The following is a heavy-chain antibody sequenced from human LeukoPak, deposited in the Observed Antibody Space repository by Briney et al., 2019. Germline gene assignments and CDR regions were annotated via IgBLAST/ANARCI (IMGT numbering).Heavy chain of an antibody. J-gene: IGHJ4*02. CDR3: AREWQLERHVDY. Sequence: ASVKVSCKASGYTFTGYYMHWVRQAPGQGLEWIGWINPNSGGTNYAQKFQGRVTMTRDTSISTAYMELSRLRSDDTAVYYCAREWQLERHVDYWGQGTLVTVSS. CDR1: GYTFTGYY. D-gene: IGHD1-1*01. V-gene: IGHV1-2*02. CDR2: INPNSGGT.